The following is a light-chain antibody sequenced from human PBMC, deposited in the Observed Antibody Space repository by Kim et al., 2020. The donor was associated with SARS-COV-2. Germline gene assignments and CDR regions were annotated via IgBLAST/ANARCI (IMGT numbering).Light chain of an antibody. J-gene: IGLJ2*01. CDR3: QSYNRDNAI. V-gene: IGLV6-57*03. CDR1: SGSIDDNY. CDR2: EDD. Sequence: GKPVTISCTRSSGSIDDNYVQWYQQRPGCVPTTVIYEDDQRPSGVSDRFSGSIDNSSNSASLTISGLRTEDEADYYCQSYNRDNAIFGGGTQLTVL.